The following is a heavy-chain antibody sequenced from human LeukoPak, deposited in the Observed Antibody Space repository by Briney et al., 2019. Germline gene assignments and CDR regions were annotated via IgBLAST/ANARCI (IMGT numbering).Heavy chain of an antibody. CDR3: ARSYGWFSMFY. CDR1: GGSISSHY. J-gene: IGHJ4*02. V-gene: IGHV4-59*11. D-gene: IGHD6-19*01. CDR2: IYYSGST. Sequence: SETLSLTCTVSGGSISSHYWSWIREPPGKGLEWIGYIYYSGSTNYNPSLKSRVTISVDTSKNQFSLKLSSVTAADPAVYYCARSYGWFSMFYWGQGTLVTVSS.